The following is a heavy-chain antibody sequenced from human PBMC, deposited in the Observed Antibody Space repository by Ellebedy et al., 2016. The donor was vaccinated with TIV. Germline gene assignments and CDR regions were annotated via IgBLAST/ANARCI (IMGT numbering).Heavy chain of an antibody. CDR1: GFTFSTYW. CDR3: AREYCSSTSCNAGRYYYGMDV. CDR2: INSDCSST. D-gene: IGHD2-2*01. J-gene: IGHJ6*02. V-gene: IGHV3-74*01. Sequence: GESLKISXAASGFTFSTYWMHWVCQAQEKGLVWVTRINSDCSSTRYADSVKGRFTISRDNAKNTLYLQMNSLRVEDTAVYYCAREYCSSTSCNAGRYYYGMDVWGQGSTVTVSS.